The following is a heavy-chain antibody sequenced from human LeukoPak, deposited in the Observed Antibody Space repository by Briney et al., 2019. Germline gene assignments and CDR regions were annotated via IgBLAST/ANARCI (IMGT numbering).Heavy chain of an antibody. CDR2: INPNSGGT. V-gene: IGHV1-2*04. CDR1: GYTFTGYY. Sequence: GASVKVSCKASGYTFTGYYMHWVRQAPGQGLEWMGWINPNSGGTNYARKFQGWVTMTRDTSISTAYMELSRLRSDDTAVYYCARAKGSVLLWFGGGNWFDPWGQGTLVTVSS. J-gene: IGHJ5*02. CDR3: ARAKGSVLLWFGGGNWFDP. D-gene: IGHD3-10*01.